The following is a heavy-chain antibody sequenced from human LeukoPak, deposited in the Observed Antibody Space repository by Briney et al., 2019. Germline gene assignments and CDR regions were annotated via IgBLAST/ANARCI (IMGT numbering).Heavy chain of an antibody. CDR3: ASIGGTSLEY. D-gene: IGHD4-23*01. CDR1: GYTFTDPY. J-gene: IGHJ4*02. CDR2: INPNSGGT. Sequence: ASVKVSCKASGYTFTDPYMHWVRQAPGQGLEWVGWINPNSGGTNYAQKFQGRVTMTRDTSINTAYMEVSRLRSDDTAVYYCASIGGTSLEYWGRGTLVTVSS. V-gene: IGHV1-2*02.